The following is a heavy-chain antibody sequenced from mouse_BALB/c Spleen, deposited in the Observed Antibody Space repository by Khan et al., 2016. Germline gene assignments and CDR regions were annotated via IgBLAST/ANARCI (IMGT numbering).Heavy chain of an antibody. CDR2: INSNGGST. CDR3: ARVYYYGSPYFDY. D-gene: IGHD1-1*01. V-gene: IGHV5-6-3*01. J-gene: IGHJ2*01. CDR1: GFTFRSYG. Sequence: EVELVESGGGLEQPGGSLKLSCAASGFTFRSYGMSWVRQTPDKRLELVATINSNGGSTYYPDNVKGRFTISRANAKNTLYLQISSLKSEDTAMYYCARVYYYGSPYFDYWGQGTTLTVSS.